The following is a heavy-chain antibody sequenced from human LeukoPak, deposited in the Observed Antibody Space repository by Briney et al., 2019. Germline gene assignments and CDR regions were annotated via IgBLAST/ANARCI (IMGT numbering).Heavy chain of an antibody. CDR1: GFTFSKNA. J-gene: IGHJ4*02. V-gene: IGHV3-23*01. D-gene: IGHD5-24*01. CDR3: AKDLKMTNYFDY. CDR2: LSGSGADT. Sequence: PGGSLRLSCAASGFTFSKNAMSWVRQAPGKGLEWVSSLSGSGADTYYADSVKGRFTISRDNAKNTAYLQMNSLRAEDTAVYYCAKDLKMTNYFDYWGQGTLVTVSS.